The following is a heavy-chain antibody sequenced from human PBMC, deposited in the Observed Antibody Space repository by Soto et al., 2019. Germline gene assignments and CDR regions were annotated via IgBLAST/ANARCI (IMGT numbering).Heavy chain of an antibody. CDR3: ARPHCSGRSCYSGWFDP. CDR1: GYTFTRYD. V-gene: IGHV1-8*01. CDR2: MNPNSGNT. D-gene: IGHD2-15*01. Sequence: ASVKVSCKASGYTFTRYDINWVRQATGQGLEGMGWMNPNSGNTGYAQKFQGRVTMTRNTSISTAYLELSSLRSEDTAVYYCARPHCSGRSCYSGWFDPWGQGTLVTVSS. J-gene: IGHJ5*02.